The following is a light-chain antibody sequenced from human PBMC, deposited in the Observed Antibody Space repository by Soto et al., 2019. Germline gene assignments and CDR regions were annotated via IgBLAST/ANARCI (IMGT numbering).Light chain of an antibody. Sequence: EIVLTQSPGTLSLSPGERATLSCRASQSVSSSYLAWYQQKPGQAPRLLIYGASSRATGIPDRFSGSGSGTDFKLAISRLEPEDFAVYYCQQYGSSPPITYGQGTRLEI. CDR2: GAS. CDR1: QSVSSSY. CDR3: QQYGSSPPIT. V-gene: IGKV3-20*01. J-gene: IGKJ5*01.